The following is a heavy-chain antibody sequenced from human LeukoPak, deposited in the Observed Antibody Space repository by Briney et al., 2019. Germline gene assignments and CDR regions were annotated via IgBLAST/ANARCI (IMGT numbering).Heavy chain of an antibody. D-gene: IGHD6-13*01. V-gene: IGHV3-21*01. CDR3: ARDKPTIAAATFDL. CDR1: GFTFSSYS. J-gene: IGHJ4*02. Sequence: GGSLRLSCAASGFTFSSYSMNWVRQAPGKGLEWVSSISSSSSYIYYADSVKGRFTISRDNAKNSLYLQMNSLRAEDTAVYYCARDKPTIAAATFDLWGPGTLVTVSS. CDR2: ISSSSSYI.